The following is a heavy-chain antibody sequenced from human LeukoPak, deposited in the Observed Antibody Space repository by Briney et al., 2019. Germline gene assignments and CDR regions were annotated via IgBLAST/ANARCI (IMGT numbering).Heavy chain of an antibody. V-gene: IGHV1-69*13. Sequence: ASVKVSCEASGGTFSSYAISWVRQAPGQGLEWMGGIIPIFGTANYAQKFQGRVTITADESTSTAYMELSSLRSEDTAVCYCAYCSGGSCYHPPDYYYYGMDVWGQGTTVTVSS. CDR2: IIPIFGTA. D-gene: IGHD2-15*01. CDR3: AYCSGGSCYHPPDYYYYGMDV. J-gene: IGHJ6*02. CDR1: GGTFSSYA.